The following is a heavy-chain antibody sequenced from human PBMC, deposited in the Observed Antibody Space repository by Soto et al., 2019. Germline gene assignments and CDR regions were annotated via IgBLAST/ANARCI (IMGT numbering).Heavy chain of an antibody. Sequence: QVHLQESGPGLVKPSGTLSLTCVVSGGSISGRNWWSWVRQAPGKGLEWIGEAFHSGDTTYSPSLRSRVTISVDKSKNQFSLHLNSVTAADTAVYYCTRLIYDSRLNYFYFDLWGQGALVTVSS. J-gene: IGHJ4*02. V-gene: IGHV4-4*02. CDR3: TRLIYDSRLNYFYFDL. D-gene: IGHD3-22*01. CDR2: AFHSGDT. CDR1: GGSISGRNW.